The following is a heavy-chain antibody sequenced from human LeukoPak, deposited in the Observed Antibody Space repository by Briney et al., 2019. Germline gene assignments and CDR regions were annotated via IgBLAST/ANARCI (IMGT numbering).Heavy chain of an antibody. V-gene: IGHV5-51*01. Sequence: GESLKISCKGSGYNFASYRIGWVRQMPGKGLEWMGIIYPGDSDTRSSPSFQGQVTMSVDKSVNTAYLQWSSLKASDTAMYYCARTPGYRFYFDYWGLGTPVTVS. CDR2: IYPGDSDT. D-gene: IGHD5-18*01. CDR3: ARTPGYRFYFDY. J-gene: IGHJ4*02. CDR1: GYNFASYR.